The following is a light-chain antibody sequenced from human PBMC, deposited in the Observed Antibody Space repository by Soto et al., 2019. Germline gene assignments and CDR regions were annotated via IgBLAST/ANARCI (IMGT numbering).Light chain of an antibody. CDR2: DAS. Sequence: EIVLTQSPATLSLSPGERATLSCRASQSVSSYFAWYHQKPGQAPRLLIYDASTRATGIPARFSGSGSGTDFTLTISSLEPEDCAVYYCQQRSNWPATFGPGTKVDIK. J-gene: IGKJ3*01. V-gene: IGKV3-11*01. CDR3: QQRSNWPAT. CDR1: QSVSSY.